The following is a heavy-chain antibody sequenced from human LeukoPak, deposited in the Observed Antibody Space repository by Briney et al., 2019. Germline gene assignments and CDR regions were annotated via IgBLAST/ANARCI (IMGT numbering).Heavy chain of an antibody. CDR1: GWSFSGYF. Sequence: SETLSLTCAVSGWSFSGYFWTWIRQTPGKGLEWIGEIHHSGSPRYNPSLKSRVTITVDTSRNQFSLKLRSVTAADTAVYFCSRADRGHFASAYWGQGTLVTVSS. D-gene: IGHD3-10*01. CDR3: SRADRGHFASAY. J-gene: IGHJ4*02. CDR2: IHHSGSP. V-gene: IGHV4-34*01.